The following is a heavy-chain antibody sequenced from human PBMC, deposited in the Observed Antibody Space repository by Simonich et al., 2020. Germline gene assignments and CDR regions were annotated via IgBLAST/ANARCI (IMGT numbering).Heavy chain of an antibody. Sequence: QVQLQESGPGLVKPSETLSLTCAVSGYSISSGYYWGWIRKPPGKGLEWIGSIYHSGSTYYNPPLKSRVTISVDTSKNQFSLKLSSVNAADTAVYYCARVGYSNYYYYGMDVWGQGTTVTVSS. J-gene: IGHJ6*02. CDR3: ARVGYSNYYYYGMDV. CDR2: IYHSGST. CDR1: GYSISSGYY. V-gene: IGHV4-38-2*01. D-gene: IGHD6-13*01.